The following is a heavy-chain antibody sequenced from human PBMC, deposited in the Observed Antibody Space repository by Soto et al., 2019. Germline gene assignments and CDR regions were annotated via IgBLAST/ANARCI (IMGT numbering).Heavy chain of an antibody. V-gene: IGHV5-51*01. CDR2: ISPSDSDT. CDR3: ALGAYCGGDCYFPFDY. CDR1: GYSFTSYW. Sequence: PGESLKISCKGSGYSFTSYWIAWVRQMPGKGLEWMGIISPSDSDTRYSPSFQGQVTISADKSITTAYLQWRSLKASDTAMYYCALGAYCGGDCYFPFDYWGQGTLVTVSS. J-gene: IGHJ4*02. D-gene: IGHD2-21*02.